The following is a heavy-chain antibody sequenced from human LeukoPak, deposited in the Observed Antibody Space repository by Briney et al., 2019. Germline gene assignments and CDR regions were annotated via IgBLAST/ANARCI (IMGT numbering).Heavy chain of an antibody. V-gene: IGHV4-59*12. D-gene: IGHD2-21*02. CDR1: GGSISSYY. J-gene: IGHJ3*02. CDR3: ARAEIVVVTAIHDAFDI. Sequence: PSETLSLTCTVSGGSISSYYWSWIRQPPGKGLEWIGYIYYSGSTNYNPSLKSRVTISVDTSKNQFSLKLSSVTAADTAVYYCARAEIVVVTAIHDAFDIWGQGTMVTVSS. CDR2: IYYSGST.